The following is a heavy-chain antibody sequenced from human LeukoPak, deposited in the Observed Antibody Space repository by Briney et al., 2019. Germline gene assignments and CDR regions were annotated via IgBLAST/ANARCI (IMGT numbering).Heavy chain of an antibody. CDR2: ISYDGSNK. D-gene: IGHD3-10*01. Sequence: GGSLRLSCAASGFTFSSYGMHWVRQAPGKGLEWVAVISYDGSNKYYADSVKGRFTISRDNSKNTLYLQMNSLRAEDTAVYYCAKDSYYYGSGSLVYWGQGTLSPSPQ. CDR1: GFTFSSYG. CDR3: AKDSYYYGSGSLVY. V-gene: IGHV3-30*18. J-gene: IGHJ4*02.